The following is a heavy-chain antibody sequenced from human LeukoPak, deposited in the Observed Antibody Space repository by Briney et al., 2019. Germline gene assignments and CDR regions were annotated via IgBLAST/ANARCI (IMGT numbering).Heavy chain of an antibody. J-gene: IGHJ4*02. CDR1: GFTFSNYN. CDR3: ARAGVGARFEDF. CDR2: ISSTSNPI. D-gene: IGHD1-26*01. Sequence: PGGSLRLSCAASGFTFSNYNMNWVRQAPGKGLEWLSYISSTSNPIYYADSVKGRFTISRDNAKNSLYLQMNSLRDEDTAVYYCARAGVGARFEDFWGRGTLVTVSS. V-gene: IGHV3-48*02.